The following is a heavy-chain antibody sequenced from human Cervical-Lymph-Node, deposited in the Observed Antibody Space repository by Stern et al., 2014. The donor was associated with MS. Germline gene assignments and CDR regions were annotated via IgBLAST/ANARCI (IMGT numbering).Heavy chain of an antibody. CDR1: GGTFSSYA. Sequence: VQLVESEAEVKKPGSSVKVSCKASGGTFSSYAISWVRQAPGQGLEWMGGIIAFFGKTNYAPKFQGRVTITPDASTRPASMERSSLRSEDTAVYYGARGNWFDPWGQGTLVTVSS. CDR2: IIAFFGKT. J-gene: IGHJ5*02. V-gene: IGHV1-69*01. CDR3: ARGNWFDP.